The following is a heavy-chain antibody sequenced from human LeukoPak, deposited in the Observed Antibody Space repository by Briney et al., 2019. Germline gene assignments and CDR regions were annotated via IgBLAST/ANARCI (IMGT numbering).Heavy chain of an antibody. V-gene: IGHV1-69*13. CDR3: ARVTGPDGVQNWFDP. D-gene: IGHD1-14*01. Sequence: GASVKVSCKASGGTFSSYAISWVRQAPGQGLEWMGGIIPIFGTANYAQKFQGRVTITADESTSTAYMELSSLRSEDTAVYYCARVTGPDGVQNWFDPWGQGTLVTVSS. J-gene: IGHJ5*02. CDR2: IIPIFGTA. CDR1: GGTFSSYA.